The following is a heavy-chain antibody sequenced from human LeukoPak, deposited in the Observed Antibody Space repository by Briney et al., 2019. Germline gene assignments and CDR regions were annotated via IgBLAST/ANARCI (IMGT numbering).Heavy chain of an antibody. V-gene: IGHV4-59*08. Sequence: SDTRSLTCTVSGDSIGSHYGRWIQHPRGKGLEWIGYIYYSGSTNYNPPLKSRVTISVDTSKNKYSLKLRTVTAADTAVYYCERHSYYDSSGYQFDYWGQGTLVTVSS. J-gene: IGHJ4*02. D-gene: IGHD3-22*01. CDR2: IYYSGST. CDR3: ERHSYYDSSGYQFDY. CDR1: GDSIGSHY.